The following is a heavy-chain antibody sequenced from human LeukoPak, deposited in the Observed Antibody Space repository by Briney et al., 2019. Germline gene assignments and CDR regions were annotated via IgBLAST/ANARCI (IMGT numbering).Heavy chain of an antibody. CDR3: ARICSSTSCYLDWFDP. V-gene: IGHV4-31*03. Sequence: PSQTLSLTCTVSGGSISSGGYYWSWIRQHPGKGLEWIGYIYYSGSTYYNPSLKSRVTISVDTSKNQISLKLSSVTAADTAVYYCARICSSTSCYLDWFDPWGQGTLVTVSS. CDR2: IYYSGST. CDR1: GGSISSGGYY. D-gene: IGHD2-2*01. J-gene: IGHJ5*02.